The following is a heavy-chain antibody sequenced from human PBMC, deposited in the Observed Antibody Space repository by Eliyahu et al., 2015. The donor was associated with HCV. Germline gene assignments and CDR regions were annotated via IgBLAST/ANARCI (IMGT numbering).Heavy chain of an antibody. V-gene: IGHV1-2*02. Sequence: QVQLVQSGAEVKKPGASVKVSCKASGYTFTGYYMHWVRQAPGQGLEWMGWINPNSGGTNYAQKFQGRVTMTRDTSISTAYMELSRLRSDDTAVYYCARGPSIWFGEYALDYWGQGTLVTVSS. CDR2: INPNSGGT. CDR3: ARGPSIWFGEYALDY. CDR1: GYTFTGYY. D-gene: IGHD3-10*01. J-gene: IGHJ4*02.